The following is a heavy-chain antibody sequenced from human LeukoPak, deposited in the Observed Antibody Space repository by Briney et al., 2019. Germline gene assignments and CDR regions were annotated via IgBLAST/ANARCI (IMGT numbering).Heavy chain of an antibody. D-gene: IGHD2-21*01. CDR3: ARKGYCGGDCYFDL. V-gene: IGHV3-74*01. CDR2: INSDGSST. CDR1: GFTFSSYW. J-gene: IGHJ2*01. Sequence: GGSLRLSCAASGFTFSSYWMHWVRQAPGKGLVWVSRINSDGSSTSYADSVKGRFTISRDNAKNTLYLQMNSLRAEDTAVYYCARKGYCGGDCYFDLWGRGTLVTVSS.